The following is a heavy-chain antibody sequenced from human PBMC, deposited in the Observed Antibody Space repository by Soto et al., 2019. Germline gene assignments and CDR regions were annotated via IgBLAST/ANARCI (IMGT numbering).Heavy chain of an antibody. D-gene: IGHD4-17*01. CDR3: VRHGGYYFDY. V-gene: IGHV3-7*04. Sequence: GGSLRLSCAASGFTFSSYWMSWVRQAPGKGLEWVANIKEDGSQKWYVDSVKGRFTISRDNAKNSLYLQMNSLRAEDTAVYYCVRHGGYYFDYWGQGTLVTVSS. CDR1: GFTFSSYW. CDR2: IKEDGSQK. J-gene: IGHJ4*02.